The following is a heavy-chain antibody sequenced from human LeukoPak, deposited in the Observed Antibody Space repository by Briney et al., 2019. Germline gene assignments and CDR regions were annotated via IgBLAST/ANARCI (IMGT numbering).Heavy chain of an antibody. CDR2: IYHSGST. J-gene: IGHJ4*02. CDR1: GYSISSGYY. CDR3: ARQSPDTAMAAFDY. V-gene: IGHV4-38-2*01. D-gene: IGHD5-18*01. Sequence: SETLSLTCAVSGYSISSGYYWGWIRQPPGKGLEWIGSIYHSGSTYYNPSLKSRVTISVDTSKNQFSLKLSSVTAADTAVYYCARQSPDTAMAAFDYWGRGTLVTVSS.